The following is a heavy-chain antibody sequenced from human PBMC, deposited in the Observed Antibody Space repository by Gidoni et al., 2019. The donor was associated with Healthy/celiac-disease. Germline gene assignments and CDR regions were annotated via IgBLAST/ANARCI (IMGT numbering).Heavy chain of an antibody. CDR3: ARESYYYGSSGYYYALDY. Sequence: QVQLVESGGGVVQPGRSLRLSCAASGFTFSTYGMHWVRQAPAKGLEWVAVISYDGSNKDYADSVKGRFTISRENSKNTLYLQMNSLRAEDTAVYYCARESYYYGSSGYYYALDYWGQGTLVTVSS. V-gene: IGHV3-30*03. CDR1: GFTFSTYG. J-gene: IGHJ4*02. CDR2: ISYDGSNK. D-gene: IGHD3-22*01.